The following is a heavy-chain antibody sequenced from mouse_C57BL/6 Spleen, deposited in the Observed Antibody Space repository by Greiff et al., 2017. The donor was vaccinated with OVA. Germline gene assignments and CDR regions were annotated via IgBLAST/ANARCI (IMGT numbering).Heavy chain of an antibody. V-gene: IGHV1-74*01. CDR2: IHPSDSDT. CDR1: GYTFTSYW. D-gene: IGHD1-1*01. J-gene: IGHJ4*01. Sequence: VQLQQPGAELVKPGASVKVSCKASGYTFTSYWMHWVKQRPGQGLEWIGRIHPSDSDTHYNQNFKGKAPLTVYNSSSTAYMQLSSLTSEDTAVYYCAIVVAHYYAMDYWGQGNSVTVAS. CDR3: AIVVAHYYAMDY.